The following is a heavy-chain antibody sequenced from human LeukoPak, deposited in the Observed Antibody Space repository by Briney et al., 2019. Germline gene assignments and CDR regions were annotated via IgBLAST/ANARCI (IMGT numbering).Heavy chain of an antibody. CDR3: ARQQTYYYDSSGYYQRLFDY. V-gene: IGHV5-51*01. Sequence: GESLKISCKGSGYNFTSYWIGWVRQMPGKGLEWMGIIYPGDSDTRYSPSFQGQVTISADKSISTAYLQWSSLKASDTAMYYCARQQTYYYDSSGYYQRLFDYWGQGTLVTVSS. J-gene: IGHJ4*02. CDR2: IYPGDSDT. D-gene: IGHD3-22*01. CDR1: GYNFTSYW.